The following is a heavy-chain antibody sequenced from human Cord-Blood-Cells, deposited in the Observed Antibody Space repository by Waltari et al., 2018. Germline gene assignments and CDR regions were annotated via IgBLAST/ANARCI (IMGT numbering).Heavy chain of an antibody. Sequence: EVQLVESGGGLVQPGGSLRLSCVASGFTVSSNYMSWVRQAPGKGLEWVSVIYSGGSTYYADSVKGRFTISRDNSKNTLYLQMNSLRAEDTAVYYCARDRGYYDFWSGYDYWGQGTLVTVSS. CDR3: ARDRGYYDFWSGYDY. CDR1: GFTVSSNY. D-gene: IGHD3-3*01. V-gene: IGHV3-66*01. J-gene: IGHJ4*02. CDR2: IYSGGST.